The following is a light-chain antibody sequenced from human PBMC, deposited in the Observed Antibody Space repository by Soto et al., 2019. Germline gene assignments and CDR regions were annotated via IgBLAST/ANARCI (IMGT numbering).Light chain of an antibody. Sequence: EIVMTQSPATLSMSPGERATLSCRASQSVSSNLAWYQQKPGQTPRLLIYGASTRATTIPARFSGGGSGTEFTLTISSLQSEDFAVYYCQQYNNWPLTFGGGTKVDIK. CDR3: QQYNNWPLT. CDR2: GAS. CDR1: QSVSSN. V-gene: IGKV3-15*01. J-gene: IGKJ4*01.